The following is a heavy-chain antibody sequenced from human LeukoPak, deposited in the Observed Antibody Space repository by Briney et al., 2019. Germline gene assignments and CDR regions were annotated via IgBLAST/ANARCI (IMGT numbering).Heavy chain of an antibody. D-gene: IGHD6-13*01. J-gene: IGHJ4*02. CDR1: GYSISSGYY. Sequence: SETLSLTCTVSGYSISSGYYWGWIRQPPGKGLEWIGSIYHSGSTYYNPSLKSRVTISVDTSKNQFSLKLSSVTPDDTAVYYCARNLIPEQLVMNFWGQGTLVTVSS. CDR2: IYHSGST. CDR3: ARNLIPEQLVMNF. V-gene: IGHV4-38-2*02.